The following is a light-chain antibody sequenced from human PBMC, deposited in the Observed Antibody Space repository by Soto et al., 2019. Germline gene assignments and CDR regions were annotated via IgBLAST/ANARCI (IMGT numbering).Light chain of an antibody. CDR1: QSISSY. V-gene: IGKV1-39*01. J-gene: IGKJ1*01. Sequence: DIQMTQSPSSLSASVGDRVTITCRASQSISSYLNWYQQKPGKAPKLLIYAASSLQSGVPSRFSGSGSGTDFTLTISSLQPEDFATYYCLLDFNYFWAFGQGTKVEVK. CDR2: AAS. CDR3: LLDFNYFWA.